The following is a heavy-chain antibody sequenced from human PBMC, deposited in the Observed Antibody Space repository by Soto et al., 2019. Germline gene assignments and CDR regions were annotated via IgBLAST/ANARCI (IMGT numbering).Heavy chain of an antibody. CDR1: GFTFSSYS. V-gene: IGHV3-21*01. D-gene: IGHD3-10*01. Sequence: GGSLRLSCAASGFTFSSYSMNWVRQAPGKGLEWVSSISSSSSYIYYADSVKGRFTISRDNAKNSLYLQMNSLRAEDTAVYYCARLVSPITMVRGVINGWFDPWGQGTLVTVSS. CDR3: ARLVSPITMVRGVINGWFDP. CDR2: ISSSSSYI. J-gene: IGHJ5*02.